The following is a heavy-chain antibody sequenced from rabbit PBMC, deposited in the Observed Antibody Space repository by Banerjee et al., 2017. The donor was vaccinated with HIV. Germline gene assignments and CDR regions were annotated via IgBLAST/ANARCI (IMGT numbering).Heavy chain of an antibody. CDR3: ARDLAGVIGWNFNL. CDR1: GFSFSSSYY. Sequence: QEQLEESGGDLVKPEGSLTLTCTASGFSFSSSYYMCWVRQAPGKGLEWIGCIYTGNTVYASWAKGPFTISKTSSTTVTLQMTSLTAADTATYFCARDLAGVIGWNFNLWGPGTLVTDS. V-gene: IGHV1S45*01. J-gene: IGHJ4*01. D-gene: IGHD4-1*01. CDR2: IYTGNT.